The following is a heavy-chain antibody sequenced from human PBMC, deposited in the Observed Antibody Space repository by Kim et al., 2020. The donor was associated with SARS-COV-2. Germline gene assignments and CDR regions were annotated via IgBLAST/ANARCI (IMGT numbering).Heavy chain of an antibody. J-gene: IGHJ6*02. CDR1: GGSFSGYY. Sequence: SETLSLTCAVYGGSFSGYYWSWIRQPPGKGLEWIGEINHSGSTNYNPSLKSRVTISVDTSKNQFSLKLSSVTAADTAVYYCARGPRERQQLPLAVFRYYYSYYGMDVWGQGTTVTVSS. CDR2: INHSGST. D-gene: IGHD6-13*01. CDR3: ARGPRERQQLPLAVFRYYYSYYGMDV. V-gene: IGHV4-34*01.